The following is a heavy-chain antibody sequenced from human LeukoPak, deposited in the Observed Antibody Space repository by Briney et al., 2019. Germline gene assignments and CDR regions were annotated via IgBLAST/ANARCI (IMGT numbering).Heavy chain of an antibody. CDR2: IIPIFGTA. J-gene: IGHJ3*01. CDR3: ARDRDYYDSSGYYELAP. Sequence: GASVKVSCKASGYTLTDYYMHWVRQAPGQGLEWMGGIIPIFGTANYAQKFQGRVTITADESTSTAYMELSSLRSEDTAVYYCARDRDYYDSSGYYELAPWGQGTMVTVSS. V-gene: IGHV1-69*13. CDR1: GYTLTDYY. D-gene: IGHD3-22*01.